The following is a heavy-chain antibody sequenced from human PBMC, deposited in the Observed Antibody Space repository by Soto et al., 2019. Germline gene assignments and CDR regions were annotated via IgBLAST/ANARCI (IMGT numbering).Heavy chain of an antibody. Sequence: QVQLVESGGGVVQPGRSLRLSCTASGFTFDSHTMHWVRQSPGKGLEWVALISFDGSLKYDSDSVKGRFSISRDNSKNTVFLEMNSLRPVDTAVYYCARTYSSSWNYLDYWGQGVQVNVSS. J-gene: IGHJ4*02. CDR1: GFTFDSHT. V-gene: IGHV3-30*04. CDR2: ISFDGSLK. CDR3: ARTYSSSWNYLDY. D-gene: IGHD6-13*01.